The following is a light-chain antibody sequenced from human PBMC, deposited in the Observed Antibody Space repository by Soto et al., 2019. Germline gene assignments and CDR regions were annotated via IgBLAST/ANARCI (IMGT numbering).Light chain of an antibody. V-gene: IGLV2-14*01. CDR2: DVT. CDR3: LSYTSSDTYV. CDR1: STDVGGYKY. Sequence: SALTQPASVSGSPGQSITISCTGTSTDVGGYKYVSWYQQHPGKAPKFMIYDVTSRPSGISNRFSGSKSGNTAFLIISGLQAEDEADCYCLSYTSSDTYVFGTGTKVTVL. J-gene: IGLJ1*01.